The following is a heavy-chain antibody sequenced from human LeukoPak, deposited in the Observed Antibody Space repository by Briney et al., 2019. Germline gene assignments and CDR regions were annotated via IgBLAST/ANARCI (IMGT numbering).Heavy chain of an antibody. V-gene: IGHV3-30-3*01. CDR3: ARSKQWLVLGY. D-gene: IGHD6-19*01. Sequence: GGSLRLSCAASGFTFSSYAMHWVRQAPGKGLEWVAVISYDGSNKYYADSVKGRLTISRDNSKNTLYLQMNSLRAEDTAVYYCARSKQWLVLGYWGQGTLVTVSS. CDR1: GFTFSSYA. J-gene: IGHJ4*02. CDR2: ISYDGSNK.